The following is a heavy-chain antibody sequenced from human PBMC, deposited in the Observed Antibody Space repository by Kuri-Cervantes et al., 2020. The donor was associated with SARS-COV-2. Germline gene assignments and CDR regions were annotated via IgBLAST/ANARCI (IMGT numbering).Heavy chain of an antibody. D-gene: IGHD2-15*01. Sequence: GGSLRLSCAASGFTFSSYAMHWVRQAPGKGLEWVAVISYDGSNKYYADSVKGRFTISRGNSKNTLYLQMNSLRAEDTAVYYCARPQGYCSGGSCPDAFDIWGQGTMVTVSS. CDR3: ARPQGYCSGGSCPDAFDI. J-gene: IGHJ3*02. V-gene: IGHV3-30-3*01. CDR2: ISYDGSNK. CDR1: GFTFSSYA.